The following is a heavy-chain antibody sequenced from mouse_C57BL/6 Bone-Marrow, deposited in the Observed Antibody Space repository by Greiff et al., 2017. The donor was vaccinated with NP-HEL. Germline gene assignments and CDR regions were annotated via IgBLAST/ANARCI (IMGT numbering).Heavy chain of an antibody. V-gene: IGHV1-55*01. CDR3: ARMGYPSLDY. J-gene: IGHJ2*01. Sequence: QVQLQQPGAELVKPGASVKMSCKASGYTFTSSWITWVQQSPGQGLAWIGDIYPGSGSTYYTEKFKCKATLTVDTSSSTAYMQLSSLTSEDSAVYYCARMGYPSLDYWGQGTTLTVSS. CDR2: IYPGSGST. CDR1: GYTFTSSW. D-gene: IGHD3-1*01.